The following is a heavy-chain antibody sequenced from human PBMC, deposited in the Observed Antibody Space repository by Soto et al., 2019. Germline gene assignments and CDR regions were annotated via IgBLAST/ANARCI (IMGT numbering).Heavy chain of an antibody. Sequence: GGSLRLSCAASGFNFSTYAMDWVRQAPGKGLEWVAVMSYDGSNTYYADSVKGRFTISRDNSKNTLYLQMNSLRPADTGVYYCAKRKRGAPVSYFDFWGQGTLVTVSS. V-gene: IGHV3-30*18. CDR1: GFNFSTYA. D-gene: IGHD1-26*01. CDR2: MSYDGSNT. J-gene: IGHJ4*02. CDR3: AKRKRGAPVSYFDF.